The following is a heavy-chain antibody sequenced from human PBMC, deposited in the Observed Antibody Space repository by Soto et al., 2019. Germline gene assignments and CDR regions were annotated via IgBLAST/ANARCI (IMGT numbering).Heavy chain of an antibody. Sequence: PGGSLRLSCAASGFTFRSFTMNWVRQAPGKGLEWVSTISSNSAYIYYTDALRGRFTISRDNAKNSLHLQMTAADTAVYYCARDMHAGFTHYFDPWGQGTLVTVSS. D-gene: IGHD1-26*01. CDR1: GFTFRSFT. CDR2: ISSNSAYI. J-gene: IGHJ5*02. V-gene: IGHV3-21*04. CDR3: ARDMHAGFTHYFDP.